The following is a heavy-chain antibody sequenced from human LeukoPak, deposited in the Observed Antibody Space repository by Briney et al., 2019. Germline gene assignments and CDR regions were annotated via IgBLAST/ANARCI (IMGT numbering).Heavy chain of an antibody. J-gene: IGHJ4*02. V-gene: IGHV3-48*04. Sequence: GGSLRLSCAASGFTFSSYSMNWVRQAPGKGLEWVSYISSSSSTIYYADSVKGRFTIPRDNAKNSLYLQMNSLRAEDTAVYYCARAGWDAARTTFDYWGQGTLVTVSS. D-gene: IGHD1/OR15-1a*01. CDR3: ARAGWDAARTTFDY. CDR2: ISSSSSTI. CDR1: GFTFSSYS.